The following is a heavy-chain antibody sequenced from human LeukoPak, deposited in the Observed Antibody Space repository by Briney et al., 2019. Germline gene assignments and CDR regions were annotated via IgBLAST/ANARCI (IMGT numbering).Heavy chain of an antibody. CDR2: ISSSSSYI. D-gene: IGHD6-13*01. V-gene: IGHV3-21*01. J-gene: IGHJ4*02. Sequence: GGSLRLSCAASGFTFSSYSMNWVRQAPGKGLEWVSSISSSSSYIYYADSVKGRFTISRDNAKNSLYLQMNSLRAEDTAVYYCAKIHEQQLVGGVDYWGQGTLVTVSS. CDR3: AKIHEQQLVGGVDY. CDR1: GFTFSSYS.